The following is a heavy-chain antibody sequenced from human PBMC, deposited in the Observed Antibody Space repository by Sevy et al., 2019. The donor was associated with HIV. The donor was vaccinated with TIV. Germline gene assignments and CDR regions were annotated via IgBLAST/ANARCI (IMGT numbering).Heavy chain of an antibody. CDR3: AKDKGGLLPSYGMDV. Sequence: GGSLRLSCAASGLTFSSYAMAWVRQAPGKGLEWISAIRGSGDRTYYAESVKGRFTISRDNSKNMVYLQMNSLRAEDTAVYYCAKDKGGLLPSYGMDVWGQGTTVTVSS. CDR2: IRGSGDRT. J-gene: IGHJ6*02. V-gene: IGHV3-23*01. CDR1: GLTFSSYA. D-gene: IGHD2-15*01.